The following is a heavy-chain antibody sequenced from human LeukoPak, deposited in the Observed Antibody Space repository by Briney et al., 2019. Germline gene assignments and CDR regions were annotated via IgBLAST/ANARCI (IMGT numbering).Heavy chain of an antibody. V-gene: IGHV3-74*01. J-gene: IGHJ4*02. D-gene: IGHD7-27*01. Sequence: GGSLRLSCAASGFTFSVFWMHWVRQAPGTGPVWVSRISPDGSTTSYADSVKGRFTISRDNAKNTLYLQISSLRAEDTAVYYCARDMWGTFDYSGQGTLVTASS. CDR1: GFTFSVFW. CDR3: ARDMWGTFDY. CDR2: ISPDGSTT.